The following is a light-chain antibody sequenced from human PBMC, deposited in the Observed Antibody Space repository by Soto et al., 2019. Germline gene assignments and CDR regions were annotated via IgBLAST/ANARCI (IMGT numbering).Light chain of an antibody. Sequence: QSALTQPPSVSGAPGQRVTISCTGSSSNIGAGYDLHWYQQFPGAAPKLLIFAYTNRPSGVPDRFSGSKSGTSASLAITGLQADDEADYYCQSFDRSLTAWVFGGGTKLTVL. V-gene: IGLV1-40*01. CDR3: QSFDRSLTAWV. J-gene: IGLJ3*02. CDR1: SSNIGAGYD. CDR2: AYT.